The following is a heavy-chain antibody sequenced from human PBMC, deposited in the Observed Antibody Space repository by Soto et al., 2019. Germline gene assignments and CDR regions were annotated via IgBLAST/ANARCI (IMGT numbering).Heavy chain of an antibody. CDR2: ISAYNGNT. Sequence: GASVKVSCKASGYTFTSYGISWVRQAPGQGLEWMGWISAYNGNTNYAQKLQGRVTMTTDTSTSTAYMELRSLRSDDTAVYYCARRSGDFWSGYVPFYYYYGMDVWGQGTTVTVSS. CDR3: ARRSGDFWSGYVPFYYYYGMDV. V-gene: IGHV1-18*01. D-gene: IGHD3-3*01. CDR1: GYTFTSYG. J-gene: IGHJ6*02.